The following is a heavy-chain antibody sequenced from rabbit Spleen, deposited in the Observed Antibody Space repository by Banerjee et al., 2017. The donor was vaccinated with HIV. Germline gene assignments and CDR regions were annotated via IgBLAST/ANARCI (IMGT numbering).Heavy chain of an antibody. CDR2: IDVGEGNT. CDR1: GFTLSSYY. V-gene: IGHV1S7*01. J-gene: IGHJ6*01. Sequence: QLKESGGGLVQPGGSLKLSCKASGFTLSSYYMNWVRQAPGKGLEWIGIIDVGEGNTDYASWVNGRFTISSDNAQNTVDLQMTSLTVADTATYFCARDTGSSFSSYGMDLWGPGTLVTVS. CDR3: ARDTGSSFSSYGMDL. D-gene: IGHD8-1*01.